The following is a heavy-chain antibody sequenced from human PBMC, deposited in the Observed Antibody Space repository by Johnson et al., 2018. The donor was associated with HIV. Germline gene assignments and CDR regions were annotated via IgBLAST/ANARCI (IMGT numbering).Heavy chain of an antibody. CDR3: ARDGRDLVTRGSFDV. CDR2: ISWNSGSI. Sequence: VQLVESGGGVVRPGGSLRLPCAASGFTFDDYGMHWVRQAAGKGLEWVSGISWNSGSIAYGDSLKGRFTISRDNAKNSLYVQMNSLRPEDTAVYYCARDGRDLVTRGSFDVWGQGTVVTVSS. CDR1: GFTFDDYG. V-gene: IGHV3-9*01. J-gene: IGHJ3*01. D-gene: IGHD3-9*01.